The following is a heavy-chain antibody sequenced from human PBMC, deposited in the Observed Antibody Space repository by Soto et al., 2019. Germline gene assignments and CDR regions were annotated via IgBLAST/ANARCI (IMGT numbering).Heavy chain of an antibody. CDR3: ARKNADFGVVTRLFDY. CDR1: GYTFTSYY. D-gene: IGHD3-3*01. CDR2: INPSGGST. V-gene: IGHV1-46*01. J-gene: IGHJ4*02. Sequence: GASVKVSCKASGYTFTSYYMHWVRQAPGQGLEWMGIINPSGGSTSYAQKFQGRVTMTRDTSTSTVYMELSSLRSEDTAVYYCARKNADFGVVTRLFDYWGQGTLVTVSS.